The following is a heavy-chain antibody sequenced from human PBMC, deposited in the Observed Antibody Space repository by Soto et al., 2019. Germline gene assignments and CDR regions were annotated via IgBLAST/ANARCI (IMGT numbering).Heavy chain of an antibody. V-gene: IGHV1-24*01. D-gene: IGHD5-12*01. CDR2: FDPEDGET. Sequence: ASVKVSCKVSGYTLTELSMHWVRQAPGKGLEWMGGFDPEDGETIYAQKFQGRVTMTEDTSTDTAYMELSSLRSEDTAVYYCATSPPYSGYDFRNWFDPWDQGTLVTVSS. J-gene: IGHJ5*02. CDR3: ATSPPYSGYDFRNWFDP. CDR1: GYTLTELS.